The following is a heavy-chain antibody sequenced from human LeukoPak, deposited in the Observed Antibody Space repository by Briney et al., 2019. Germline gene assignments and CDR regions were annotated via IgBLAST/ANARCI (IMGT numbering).Heavy chain of an antibody. Sequence: GSLRLSCAASGFSVSDIYITWVRQSPGKGLEWVSLIHSGGNTYYADSVNGRFTISRDNSKNTLYLQMTSRTVEDTAVYHCAREVGAYPGLDNWGQGTLVTVSS. V-gene: IGHV3-66*02. J-gene: IGHJ4*02. D-gene: IGHD2-2*01. CDR2: IHSGGNT. CDR3: AREVGAYPGLDN. CDR1: GFSVSDIY.